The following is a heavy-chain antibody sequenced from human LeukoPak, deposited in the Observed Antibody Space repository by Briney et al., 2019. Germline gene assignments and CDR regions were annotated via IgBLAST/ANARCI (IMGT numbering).Heavy chain of an antibody. CDR1: GDSVSSNSAA. D-gene: IGHD4-17*01. CDR2: TYYRSKWYN. CDR3: ARVGSDYGDHAGRLGWFDP. V-gene: IGHV6-1*01. Sequence: SQTLSLTCAISGDSVSSNSAAWNWIRQSPSRGLEWLGRTYYRSKWYNDYAVSVKSRITINPDTSKNQFSLQLNSVTPEDTAVYYCARVGSDYGDHAGRLGWFDPWGQGTLVTVSS. J-gene: IGHJ5*02.